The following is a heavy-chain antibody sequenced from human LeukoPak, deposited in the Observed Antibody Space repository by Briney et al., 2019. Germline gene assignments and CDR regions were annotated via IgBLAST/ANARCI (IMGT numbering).Heavy chain of an antibody. CDR3: AKGGLWSVAGPAGDYYGMDV. CDR1: GFTFDDYA. V-gene: IGHV3-9*01. J-gene: IGHJ6*02. CDR2: ISWNSGSI. Sequence: GGSLRLSCAASGFTFDDYAMHWVRQAPGKGLEWVSGISWNSGSIGYADSVKGRFTISRDNAKNSLYLQMNSLRAEDTALYYCAKGGLWSVAGPAGDYYGMDVWGQGTTVTVSS. D-gene: IGHD6-19*01.